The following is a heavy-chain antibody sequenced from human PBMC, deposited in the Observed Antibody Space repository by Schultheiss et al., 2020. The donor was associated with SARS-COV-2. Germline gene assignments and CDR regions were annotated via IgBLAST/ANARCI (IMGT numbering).Heavy chain of an antibody. CDR3: ARRRTDGNWYLDT. CDR2: IYGRGTT. J-gene: IGHJ4*02. Sequence: SETLSLTCTVSGASISSDYWSWIRQPPGKGLEWIGYIYGRGTTNYNPSLKSRVTISVDTSKNQFSLKLTSVTAADTAIYYCARRRTDGNWYLDTWGPGTLVTVSS. D-gene: IGHD4-23*01. CDR1: GASISSDY. V-gene: IGHV4-59*08.